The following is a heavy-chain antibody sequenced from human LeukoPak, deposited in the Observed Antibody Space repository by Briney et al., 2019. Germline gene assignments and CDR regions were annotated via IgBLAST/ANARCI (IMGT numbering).Heavy chain of an antibody. CDR1: GFTFSSYA. J-gene: IGHJ4*02. CDR2: ISTSGSNT. Sequence: GGSLRLSCVASGFTFSSYAMTWVRQAPGEGLDWVSAISTSGSNTYSADSAKGRFTISRDNSKNTLYLQMNSLRAEDTAIYYCAKGTWGGYYFDCWGQGTLVTVSS. CDR3: AKGTWGGYYFDC. D-gene: IGHD3-16*01. V-gene: IGHV3-23*01.